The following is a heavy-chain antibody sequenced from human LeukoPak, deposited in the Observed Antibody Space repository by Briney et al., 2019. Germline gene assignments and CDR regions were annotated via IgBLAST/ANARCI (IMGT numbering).Heavy chain of an antibody. D-gene: IGHD6-13*01. CDR2: IYYSGST. Sequence: SETLSLTCTVSGGSISSSSYYWGWIRQPPGKGLEWIGSIYYSGSTYYNPSLKSRVTISADTSKNQFSLKLSSVTAADTAVYYCARDQAPFSSSWYSPFDPWGQGTLVTVSS. CDR3: ARDQAPFSSSWYSPFDP. V-gene: IGHV4-39*02. J-gene: IGHJ5*02. CDR1: GGSISSSSYY.